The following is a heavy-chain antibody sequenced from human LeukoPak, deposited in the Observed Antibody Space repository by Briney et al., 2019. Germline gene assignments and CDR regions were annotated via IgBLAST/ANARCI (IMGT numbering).Heavy chain of an antibody. Sequence: PGGSLRLSCAASGFTVSSNYMSWVRQAPGKGLEWVSVIYSGGSTYYADSVKGRFTISRDNSKNTLYLQMNSLRAEDTAVYYCARMTTVTPGPFDYWGQGILVTVSS. V-gene: IGHV3-53*01. CDR2: IYSGGST. D-gene: IGHD4-17*01. J-gene: IGHJ4*02. CDR3: ARMTTVTPGPFDY. CDR1: GFTVSSNY.